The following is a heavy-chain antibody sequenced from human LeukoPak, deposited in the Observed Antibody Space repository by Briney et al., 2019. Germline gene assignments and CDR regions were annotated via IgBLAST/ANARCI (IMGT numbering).Heavy chain of an antibody. CDR3: ARAHFEGDVRGSIIRHYYGIDV. Sequence: GGSLRPSCAASAFAFSDYYMTWIRQAPGKGLEWVSYISSSDNTVYYADSVKGRFTISRDNAKNSLSLQKNSLRAEDTAVYYCARAHFEGDVRGSIIRHYYGIDVWGQGATVTVPS. J-gene: IGHJ6*02. CDR2: ISSSDNTV. CDR1: AFAFSDYY. D-gene: IGHD3-10*01. V-gene: IGHV3-11*01.